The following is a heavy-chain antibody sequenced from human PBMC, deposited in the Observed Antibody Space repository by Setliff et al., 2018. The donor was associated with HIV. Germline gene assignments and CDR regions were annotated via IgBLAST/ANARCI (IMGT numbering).Heavy chain of an antibody. CDR2: INPGDGGI. J-gene: IGHJ4*02. D-gene: IGHD2-15*01. CDR1: GYTFTNFF. V-gene: IGHV1-46*01. CDR3: ARVKRWELQDNY. Sequence: ASVKVSCKASGYTFTNFFIHWVRQAPGQGLEWVGIINPGDGGIFYAQKYQGRVTVTGDASTSTVYMELRSLRSKDTAIYYCARVKRWELQDNYWGQGTLVTVSS.